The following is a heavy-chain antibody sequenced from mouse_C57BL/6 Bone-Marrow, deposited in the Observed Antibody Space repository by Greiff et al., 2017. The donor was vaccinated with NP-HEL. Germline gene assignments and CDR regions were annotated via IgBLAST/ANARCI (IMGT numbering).Heavy chain of an antibody. J-gene: IGHJ3*01. V-gene: IGHV1-69*01. D-gene: IGHD2-3*01. CDR3: ARDDGYYVAY. CDR2: IDPSDSYT. CDR1: GYTFTSYW. Sequence: QVQLQQPGAELVMPGASVKLSCKASGYTFTSYWMHWVKQRPGHGLEWIGEIDPSDSYTNYNQKFKGKSTLTVDKSSSTAYMQLSSLTSEDSAVDYCARDDGYYVAYWGQGTRVTVSA.